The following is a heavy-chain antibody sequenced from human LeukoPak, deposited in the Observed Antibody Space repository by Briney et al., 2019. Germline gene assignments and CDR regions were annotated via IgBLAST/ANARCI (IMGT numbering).Heavy chain of an antibody. CDR2: IYYSGST. V-gene: IGHV4-31*03. D-gene: IGHD1-1*01. CDR3: ARGYYLPKTAEVGTTALFAY. Sequence: PSQTLSLTCTVSGGSISSGGYYWSWIRQHPGKGLEWIGYIYYSGSTYYNPSLKSRVTISLDTSKNQFSLKLSSVTAADTAVYSCARGYYLPKTAEVGTTALFAYWGQGPLVPVSS. CDR1: GGSISSGGYY. J-gene: IGHJ4*02.